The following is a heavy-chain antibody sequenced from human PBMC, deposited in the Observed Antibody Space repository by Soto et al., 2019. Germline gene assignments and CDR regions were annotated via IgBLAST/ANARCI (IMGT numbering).Heavy chain of an antibody. D-gene: IGHD3-16*01. CDR2: IWYDGSNK. CDR1: GFTFSSYG. CDR3: ARDGGGGMAPRADY. J-gene: IGHJ4*02. Sequence: QVQLVESGGGVVQPGRSLRLSCAASGFTFSSYGMHWVRQAPGKGLEWVAVIWYDGSNKYYADSVKGRFTISRDNSKNTLDLQMNSLRAEDTAVYYCARDGGGGMAPRADYWGQGTLVTVSS. V-gene: IGHV3-30*19.